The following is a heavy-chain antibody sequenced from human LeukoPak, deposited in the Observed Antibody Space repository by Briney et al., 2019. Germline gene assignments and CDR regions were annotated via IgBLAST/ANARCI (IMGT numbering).Heavy chain of an antibody. CDR1: GASISGGTYY. Sequence: PSETLSRTCSVSGASISGGTYYWGWIRQPPGKGLEWIGSIYYTGSTYDNPSLKSRVTISVDTSKNQFSLKLSSVTAADTAVYYCARRGGSGRAFDYWGQGTLVTVSS. D-gene: IGHD1-26*01. J-gene: IGHJ4*02. V-gene: IGHV4-39*01. CDR3: ARRGGSGRAFDY. CDR2: IYYTGST.